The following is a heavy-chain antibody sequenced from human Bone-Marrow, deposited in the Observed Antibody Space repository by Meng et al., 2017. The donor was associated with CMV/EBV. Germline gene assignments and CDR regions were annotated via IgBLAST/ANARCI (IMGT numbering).Heavy chain of an antibody. CDR2: IIPIFGTA. V-gene: IGHV1-69*05. J-gene: IGHJ4*02. CDR1: GGTFSSYD. Sequence: SCKASGGTFSSYDIGWVRQAPGQGLEWMGGIIPIFGTANYAQKFQGRVTITTDESTSTAYMELSSLRSEDTAVYYCASFTVTTGSDYWGQGTLVTVSS. D-gene: IGHD4-17*01. CDR3: ASFTVTTGSDY.